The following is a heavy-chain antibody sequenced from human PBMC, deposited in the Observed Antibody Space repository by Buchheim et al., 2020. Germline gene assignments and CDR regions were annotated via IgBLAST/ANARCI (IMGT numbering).Heavy chain of an antibody. CDR2: INPNSGGT. CDR1: GYTFTGYY. CDR3: AREVGDFWSGYYTYYYYGMDV. J-gene: IGHJ6*02. V-gene: IGHV1-2*06. D-gene: IGHD3-3*01. Sequence: QVQLVQSGAEVKKPGASVKVSCKASGYTFTGYYMHWVRQAPGQGLEWMGRINPNSGGTNYAQKFQGRVTMTRDTSISTAYMELSRLRSDDTAVYYCAREVGDFWSGYYTYYYYGMDVWGQGTT.